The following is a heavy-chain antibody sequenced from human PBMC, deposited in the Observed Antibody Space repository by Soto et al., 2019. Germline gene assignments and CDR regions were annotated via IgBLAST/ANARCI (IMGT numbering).Heavy chain of an antibody. J-gene: IGHJ6*02. CDR1: VLTLPTYF. V-gene: IGHV1-46*01. Sequence: QVQLVQSGPELKKPGASVKVPCTASVLTLPTYFFTGVRQAPRQALEWMGLTSPYDGSTNYVQSLQGRVTMTSDTSTSTVYMELSSLRSEDTAVYYCSRGDGRGSSGFYSYYGMDVWGHGTTVTVSS. CDR3: SRGDGRGSSGFYSYYGMDV. D-gene: IGHD6-25*01. CDR2: TSPYDGST.